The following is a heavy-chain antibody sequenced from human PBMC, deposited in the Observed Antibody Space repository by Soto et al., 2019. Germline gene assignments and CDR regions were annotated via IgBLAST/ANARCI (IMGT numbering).Heavy chain of an antibody. J-gene: IGHJ4*02. CDR3: ARAGDYDSSGYEPDY. CDR2: ISSSSSYI. Sequence: VQLVESGGGVVQPGRSLRLSCAASGFTFSSYSMNWVRQAPGKGLEWVSSISSSSSYIYYADSVKGRFTISRDNAKNSLYLQMNSLRAEDTAVYYCARAGDYDSSGYEPDYWGQGTLVTVSS. D-gene: IGHD3-22*01. CDR1: GFTFSSYS. V-gene: IGHV3-21*01.